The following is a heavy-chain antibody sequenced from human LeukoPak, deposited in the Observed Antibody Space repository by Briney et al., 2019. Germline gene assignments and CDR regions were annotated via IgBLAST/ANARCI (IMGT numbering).Heavy chain of an antibody. J-gene: IGHJ3*02. CDR1: GYTFTGYY. D-gene: IGHD3-10*01. CDR2: INPNSCGT. V-gene: IGHV1-2*02. Sequence: ASVNVSCKSSGYTFTGYYIHWVRQSPGQPLEWVGWINPNSCGTNYEQKFQGRITMTRDTSISTTYMELSRLRSDDTAVYYCARDYYGSGSYLEDAFDIWGQGTMVTVSS. CDR3: ARDYYGSGSYLEDAFDI.